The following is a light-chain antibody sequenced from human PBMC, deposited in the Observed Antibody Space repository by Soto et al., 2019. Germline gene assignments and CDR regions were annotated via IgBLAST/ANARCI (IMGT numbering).Light chain of an antibody. Sequence: EIVLTQSPATLSVSPGERATLSCRASQSINSDLAWFQQKPGQAPRFLIHGASTRATGIPARFSGRGSGTEFTLTISSLQSEDFAIYYCQQYNNWPLTFGGGTKVEIK. CDR2: GAS. V-gene: IGKV3-15*01. CDR1: QSINSD. CDR3: QQYNNWPLT. J-gene: IGKJ4*01.